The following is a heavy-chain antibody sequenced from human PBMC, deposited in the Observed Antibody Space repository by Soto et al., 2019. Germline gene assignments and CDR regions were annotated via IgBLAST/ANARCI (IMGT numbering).Heavy chain of an antibody. CDR2: ISKDGSKK. Sequence: QVQLVESGGGVVQPGRSLRLSCAASGFMFSGFGMHWVRQAPGKGLQWVAGISKDGSKKYYGDSVKGRFTISRDNSRKTLYLQMNGLRAEDTAVYYCANPSGYYFGLGSHDEVSDMWGQGTVVTVFS. CDR1: GFMFSGFG. V-gene: IGHV3-30*18. D-gene: IGHD3-10*01. CDR3: ANPSGYYFGLGSHDEVSDM. J-gene: IGHJ3*02.